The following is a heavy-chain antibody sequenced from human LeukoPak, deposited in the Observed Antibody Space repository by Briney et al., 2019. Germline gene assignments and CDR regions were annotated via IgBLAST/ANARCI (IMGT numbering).Heavy chain of an antibody. Sequence: SETLSLTCAVYGGSFSGYYWSWIRQPPGKGLEWIGEINHSGSTNYNPSLKSRVTISVDTSKNQFSLKLSSVTAADTAVYYCARGRGRDGYNLRLYGAFDIWGQGTMVTVSS. CDR3: ARGRGRDGYNLRLYGAFDI. V-gene: IGHV4-34*01. CDR2: INHSGST. J-gene: IGHJ3*02. CDR1: GGSFSGYY. D-gene: IGHD5-24*01.